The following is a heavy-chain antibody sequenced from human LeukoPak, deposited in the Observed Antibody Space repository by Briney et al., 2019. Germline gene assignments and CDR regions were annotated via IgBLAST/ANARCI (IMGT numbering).Heavy chain of an antibody. CDR3: ARYGLLVAIGYFDY. V-gene: IGHV1-18*01. CDR1: GVKFSSYA. Sequence: ASVKVSCKASGVKFSSYAISWVRQAPGQGLEWMGWISAYNGNTNYAQKLQGRVTMTTDTPTSTAYMELRSLRSDDTAVYYCARYGLLVAIGYFDYWGQGTLVTVSS. D-gene: IGHD5-12*01. J-gene: IGHJ4*02. CDR2: ISAYNGNT.